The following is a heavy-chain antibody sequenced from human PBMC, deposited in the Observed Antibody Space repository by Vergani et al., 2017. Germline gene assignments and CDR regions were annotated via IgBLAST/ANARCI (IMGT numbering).Heavy chain of an antibody. CDR2: INHSGST. CDR3: ARASSVGAPTQTFNDY. Sequence: VQLVESGGGLVQPGGSLRLSCAASGFTFSSYWMSWIRQPPGKGLEWIGEINHSGSTNYNPSLKSRVPISVDTSKNQFSLKLSSLTAADTAVYYCARASSVGAPTQTFNDYWGQGTLVTVSS. V-gene: IGHV4-34*01. CDR1: GFTFSSYW. J-gene: IGHJ4*02. D-gene: IGHD1-26*01.